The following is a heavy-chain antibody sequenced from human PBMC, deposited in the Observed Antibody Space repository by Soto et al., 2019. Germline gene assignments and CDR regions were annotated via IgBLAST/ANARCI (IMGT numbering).Heavy chain of an antibody. CDR3: ARSMIVVVIHYYYGMDV. J-gene: IGHJ6*02. CDR2: ISSSGSTI. V-gene: IGHV3-48*03. D-gene: IGHD3-22*01. Sequence: AGGSLRLSCAASGFTFSSYEMNWVRQAPGKGLEWVSYISSSGSTIYYADSVKGRFTISRDNAKNSLYLQMNSLRAEDTAVYYCARSMIVVVIHYYYGMDVWGQGTTVTVSS. CDR1: GFTFSSYE.